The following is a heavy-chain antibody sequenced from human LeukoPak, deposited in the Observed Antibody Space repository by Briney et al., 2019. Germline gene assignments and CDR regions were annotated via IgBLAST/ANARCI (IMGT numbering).Heavy chain of an antibody. V-gene: IGHV3-21*01. D-gene: IGHD6-19*01. CDR2: ISSSSSYI. Sequence: MTGGSLRLPCAASGFSFCSYSMHGVRQAPGKGLEWVSYISSSSSYIYYAESVKGRFTISRDNAKNSLYLQMNSLRAEDTAVYYCARDSVAGDFDIWGQGTMVTVSS. CDR1: GFSFCSYS. CDR3: ARDSVAGDFDI. J-gene: IGHJ3*02.